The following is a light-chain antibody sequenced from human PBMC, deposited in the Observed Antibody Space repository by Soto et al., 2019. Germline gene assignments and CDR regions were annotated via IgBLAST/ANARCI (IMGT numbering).Light chain of an antibody. CDR3: QQYNNWPPYT. CDR1: QSISRN. J-gene: IGKJ2*01. Sequence: EVVMTQSPGTLSVSPGERATLSCRASQSISRNLAWYQQKPGRAPRLLIYDVSTRATGVPARFSGSGSETDFTLTISSLQSEDFAVYYCQQYNNWPPYTFGQATKLEIK. CDR2: DVS. V-gene: IGKV3-15*01.